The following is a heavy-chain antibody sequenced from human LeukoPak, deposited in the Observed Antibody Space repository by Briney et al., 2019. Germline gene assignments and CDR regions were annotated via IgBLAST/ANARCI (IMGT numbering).Heavy chain of an antibody. CDR2: INHSGST. Sequence: SETLSLTCAVYGGSFSGYYWSWIRQPPGKGLEWIGEINHSGSTNYNPSLKSRVTISVDTSKNQFSLKLSSVTAADTAVYYCARSYYDFWSGYKGRKYFDYWGQGTLVTVSS. D-gene: IGHD3-3*01. CDR1: GGSFSGYY. CDR3: ARSYYDFWSGYKGRKYFDY. V-gene: IGHV4-34*01. J-gene: IGHJ4*02.